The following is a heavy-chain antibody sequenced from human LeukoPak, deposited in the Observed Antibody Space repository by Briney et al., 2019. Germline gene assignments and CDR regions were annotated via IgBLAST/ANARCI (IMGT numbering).Heavy chain of an antibody. D-gene: IGHD6-25*01. CDR3: AEDLAATAGNYFDY. Sequence: GGSLRLSCAASGFTVSNYAMSWVRQAPGKGLEWVSAISGSGGSTYYADSVKGRFTISRDNSKNTLFLQMDSLRAEDTAVYYCAEDLAATAGNYFDYWGQGTLVTVSS. V-gene: IGHV3-23*01. CDR1: GFTVSNYA. J-gene: IGHJ4*02. CDR2: ISGSGGST.